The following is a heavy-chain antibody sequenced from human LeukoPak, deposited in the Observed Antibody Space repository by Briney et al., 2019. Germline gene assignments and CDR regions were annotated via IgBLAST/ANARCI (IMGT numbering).Heavy chain of an antibody. D-gene: IGHD1-1*01. Sequence: GGSLRLSCAASGFTFSSYAMSWVRQAPGKGLEWVAVISYDGSNKYYTDSVKGRVTISRDNSKNTLYLQINSLGAEDTAVYYCARDVTGNWYYGMDVWGHGTTVTVS. CDR2: ISYDGSNK. J-gene: IGHJ6*02. V-gene: IGHV3-30-3*01. CDR3: ARDVTGNWYYGMDV. CDR1: GFTFSSYA.